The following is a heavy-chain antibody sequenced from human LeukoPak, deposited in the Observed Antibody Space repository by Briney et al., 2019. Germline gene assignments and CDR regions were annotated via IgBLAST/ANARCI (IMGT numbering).Heavy chain of an antibody. V-gene: IGHV1-18*01. CDR2: ISAYNGNT. CDR3: ARVGPIAARPTGYFDY. CDR1: AYTFTSYG. Sequence: ASVNVSCKASAYTFTSYGISLVRQAPGQGLEWMGWISAYNGNTNYAQKLQGRVTMTTDTSTSTAYMELRSLRSDDTAVYYCARVGPIAARPTGYFDYWGQGTLVTVSS. D-gene: IGHD6-6*01. J-gene: IGHJ4*02.